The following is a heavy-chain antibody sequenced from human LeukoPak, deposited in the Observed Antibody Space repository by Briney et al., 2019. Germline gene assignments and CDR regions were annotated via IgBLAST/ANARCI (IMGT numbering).Heavy chain of an antibody. D-gene: IGHD3-10*01. J-gene: IGHJ5*02. Sequence: SETLSPTCTVSGGSITSDYWSWIRQPPRKGLECIGYIYYSGSTNYNPSLKSRVTISVDTSKNQFSLKLSSVTAADTAVYYCARGGVNYKIAGPWGQGALVTVSS. CDR3: ARGGVNYKIAGP. V-gene: IGHV4-59*01. CDR1: GGSITSDY. CDR2: IYYSGST.